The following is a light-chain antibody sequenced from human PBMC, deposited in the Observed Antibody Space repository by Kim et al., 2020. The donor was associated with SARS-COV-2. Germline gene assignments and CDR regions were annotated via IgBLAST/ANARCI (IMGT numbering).Light chain of an antibody. J-gene: IGLJ2*01. CDR2: EVS. CDR3: CSYAGNYMVV. Sequence: GQSVTIACTGANNDVGGYKFVSWYQQHPGKAPKLMIYEVSERPSGVADRFSGYKSDNTASLTISGLQAEDEADYYCCSYAGNYMVVFGGGTQLTVL. V-gene: IGLV2-11*01. CDR1: NNDVGGYKF.